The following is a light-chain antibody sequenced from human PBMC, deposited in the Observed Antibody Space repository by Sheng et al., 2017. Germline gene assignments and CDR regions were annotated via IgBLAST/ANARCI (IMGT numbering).Light chain of an antibody. CDR1: QSVRSN. CDR3: QQYDKWPLT. Sequence: EIVLTQSPATLSLSPGERATLSCRASQSVRSNLAWYQQKPGLAPRLLIYGASSRATGFPARLSGSGSGTEFTLTISSLQSEDFAVYYCQQYDKWPLTFGGGTKVEIK. J-gene: IGKJ4*01. CDR2: GAS. V-gene: IGKV3-15*01.